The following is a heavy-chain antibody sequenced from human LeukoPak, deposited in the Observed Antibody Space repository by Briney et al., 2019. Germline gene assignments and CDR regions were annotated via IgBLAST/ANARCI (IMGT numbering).Heavy chain of an antibody. CDR3: ASGWYDAGGDHY. V-gene: IGHV4-59*01. J-gene: IGHJ4*02. CDR1: GGSISRYY. D-gene: IGHD6-19*01. Sequence: PSETLSLTCTVSGGSISRYYWSWIRQPPGKGLEWIGYIYYSGSTNYNPSLKSRVTISVDTSKNQFSLKLSSVTAADTAVYYCASGWYDAGGDHYWGQGTLVTVSS. CDR2: IYYSGST.